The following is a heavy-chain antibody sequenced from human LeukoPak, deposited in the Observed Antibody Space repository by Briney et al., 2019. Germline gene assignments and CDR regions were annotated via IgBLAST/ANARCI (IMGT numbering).Heavy chain of an antibody. J-gene: IGHJ4*02. CDR3: ASILGYCSSTSCQDY. D-gene: IGHD2-2*01. CDR2: IYSGGST. CDR1: GFTVSSNY. V-gene: IGHV3-66*02. Sequence: GGSLRLSCAAPGFTVSSNYMSWVRQAPGKGLEWVSVIYSGGSTYYADSVKGRFTISRDNSKNTLYLQMNSLRAEDTAVYYCASILGYCSSTSCQDYWGQGTLVTVSS.